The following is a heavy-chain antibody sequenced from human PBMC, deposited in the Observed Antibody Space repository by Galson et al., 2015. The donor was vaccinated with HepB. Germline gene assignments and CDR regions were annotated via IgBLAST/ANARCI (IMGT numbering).Heavy chain of an antibody. J-gene: IGHJ4*02. CDR1: GLNFNKYD. V-gene: IGHV3-48*01. Sequence: SLRLSCAVSGLNFNKYDMNWVRQAPGKGLEWISYISPDSSTILYADSVKGRFTISRDNAKNSLDLQMNSLRAEDTAVYYCVRDKEFWIHWGQGTLVTVSS. CDR3: VRDKEFWIH. CDR2: ISPDSSTI. D-gene: IGHD3-3*01.